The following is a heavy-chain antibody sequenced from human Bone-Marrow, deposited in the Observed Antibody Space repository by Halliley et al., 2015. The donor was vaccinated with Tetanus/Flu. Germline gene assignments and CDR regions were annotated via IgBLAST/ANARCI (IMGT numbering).Heavy chain of an antibody. J-gene: IGHJ4*02. D-gene: IGHD1-26*01. CDR2: IHFSGAT. Sequence: LAWVGYIHFSGATSSTPSPESRVSISVATSTNHFSLKRRSVPAADTAVYYCARDGPGGYFFDLWGQGTQVTVSS. V-gene: IGHV4-31*02. CDR3: ARDGPGGYFFDL.